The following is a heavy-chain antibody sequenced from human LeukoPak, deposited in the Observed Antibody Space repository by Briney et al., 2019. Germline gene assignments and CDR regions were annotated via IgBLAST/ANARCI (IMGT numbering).Heavy chain of an antibody. V-gene: IGHV3-33*01. CDR3: ARDPDDYGDYSYFDY. Sequence: GGSLRLSCAASGFTFSSYGMHWVRQAPGKGLEWVAVIWYDGSNKYYADFVKGRFTISRDNSKNTLFLQMNSLRAEDTAVYYCARDPDDYGDYSYFDYWGQGTLVTVSS. CDR1: GFTFSSYG. CDR2: IWYDGSNK. D-gene: IGHD4-17*01. J-gene: IGHJ4*02.